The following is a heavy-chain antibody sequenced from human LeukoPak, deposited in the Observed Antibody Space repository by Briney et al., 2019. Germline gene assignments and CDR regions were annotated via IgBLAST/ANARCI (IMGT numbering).Heavy chain of an antibody. V-gene: IGHV1-69*13. CDR2: IIPIFGTA. Sequence: GASVKVSCKASGYTFTSYDINWVRQAPGQGLEWMGGIIPIFGTANYAQKFQGRVTITADESTSTAYMELSSLRSEDTAVYYCARDFGYSSSRGGFDPWGQGTLVTVSS. CDR3: ARDFGYSSSRGGFDP. CDR1: GYTFTSYD. J-gene: IGHJ5*02. D-gene: IGHD6-6*01.